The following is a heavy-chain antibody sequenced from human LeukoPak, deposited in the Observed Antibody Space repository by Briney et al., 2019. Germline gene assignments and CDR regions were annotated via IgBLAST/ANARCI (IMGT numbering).Heavy chain of an antibody. CDR1: GFTFSSNT. D-gene: IGHD3-22*01. J-gene: IGHJ1*01. CDR2: ISSSSSYM. Sequence: GGSLRLSCAASGFTFSSNTMNWVRQAPGKGLEWVPSISSSSSYMNYADSVRGRFTISRDNAKNSLYLQMNSLRAEDTAVYYCASEDYYDSSAYYYRNFQHWGQGTLVTVSS. CDR3: ASEDYYDSSAYYYRNFQH. V-gene: IGHV3-21*01.